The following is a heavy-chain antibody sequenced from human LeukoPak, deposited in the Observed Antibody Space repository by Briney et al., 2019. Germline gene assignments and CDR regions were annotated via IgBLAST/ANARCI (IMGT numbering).Heavy chain of an antibody. CDR2: TYYSSKWYN. D-gene: IGHD3-22*01. J-gene: IGHJ4*02. V-gene: IGHV6-1*01. Sequence: SQTLSLTCAISGDSVSSNSAAWNWIRRPPWRGLEWLGRTYYSSKWYNDYAVSVKSRITINPDTSKNQFSMHLNSVTPEDTAVYCCARGPYHDSPRYYFDCWGRRGLVTVSS. CDR3: ARGPYHDSPRYYFDC. CDR1: GDSVSSNSAA.